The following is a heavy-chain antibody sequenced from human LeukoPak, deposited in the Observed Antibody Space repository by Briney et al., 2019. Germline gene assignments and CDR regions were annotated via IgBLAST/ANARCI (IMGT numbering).Heavy chain of an antibody. V-gene: IGHV3-23*01. Sequence: PGGSLRLSCAASGFTFSSYAMNWVRQASGKGLEWVSDISASGTSTNYVDSVEGRFTISRDNSNNTLFLQMNSLSAEDTAVYYCAKDARRDGYSYDYWGQGTLVTVSS. CDR1: GFTFSSYA. J-gene: IGHJ4*02. D-gene: IGHD5-24*01. CDR3: AKDARRDGYSYDY. CDR2: ISASGTST.